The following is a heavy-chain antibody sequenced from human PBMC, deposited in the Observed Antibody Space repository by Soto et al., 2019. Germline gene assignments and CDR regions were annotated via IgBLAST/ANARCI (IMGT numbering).Heavy chain of an antibody. D-gene: IGHD3-10*01. CDR1: GDSIIRNGCF. CDR3: ERGTMLRGPGSSSAMDV. V-gene: IGHV4-31*03. J-gene: IGHJ6*02. CDR2: IYYDGRS. Sequence: SSETLSLTCSVCGDSIIRNGCFWTWMRQHPGKGLEWIGYIYYDGRSYYTPSLKSRVIISVDTSKNQFSLNLTAVSAADTAVYYCERGTMLRGPGSSSAMDVWGQGSKV.